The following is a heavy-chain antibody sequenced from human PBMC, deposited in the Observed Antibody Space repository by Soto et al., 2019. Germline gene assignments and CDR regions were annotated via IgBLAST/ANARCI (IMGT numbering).Heavy chain of an antibody. CDR1: GGFVTIGSYY. CDR2: MSHSGGT. V-gene: IGHV4-34*01. Sequence: QVQLQQWGAGLLKPSETLSLTCAVYGGFVTIGSYYWSWIRKPPGKGLEWIGEMSHSGGTHFNPSLKSRVTISVDTSQNQFTLKMSSVTAADTALYYCARVERGSATTVVDAFDIWGPGTMVTLSS. CDR3: ARVERGSATTVVDAFDI. D-gene: IGHD1-1*01. J-gene: IGHJ3*02.